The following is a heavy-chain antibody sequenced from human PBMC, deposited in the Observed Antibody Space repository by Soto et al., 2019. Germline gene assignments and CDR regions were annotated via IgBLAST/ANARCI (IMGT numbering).Heavy chain of an antibody. V-gene: IGHV4-39*01. CDR1: GDSINSDKYY. CDR2: IYYRGNT. J-gene: IGHJ4*02. D-gene: IGHD3-9*01. CDR3: ARLEGLATISYYFDF. Sequence: QLQESGPGLVKPSETLSLTCSVSGDSINSDKYYWGWIRQPPGKGLEWIGSIYYRGNTYYNPSLQTRVIISLDKSKRQLSLRLNSVTAADSAVYFCARLEGLATISYYFDFWGQGAQVTVSS.